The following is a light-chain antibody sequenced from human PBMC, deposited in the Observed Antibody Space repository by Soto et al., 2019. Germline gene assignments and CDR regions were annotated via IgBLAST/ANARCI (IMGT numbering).Light chain of an antibody. V-gene: IGKV3D-15*01. Sequence: EIVMTQSPPTLSVSPGERATLSCRASQSVGSKLAWYQQRPGQAPRLLIYDASNRASGIPARFSGSGFGTEFSLTISTLQPDDFATYDCHQYNSYSRTFGQGTKVEIK. CDR2: DAS. J-gene: IGKJ1*01. CDR1: QSVGSK. CDR3: HQYNSYSRT.